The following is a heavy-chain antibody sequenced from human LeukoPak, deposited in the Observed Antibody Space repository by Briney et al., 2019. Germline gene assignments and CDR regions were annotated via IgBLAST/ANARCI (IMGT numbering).Heavy chain of an antibody. J-gene: IGHJ2*01. Sequence: XMGIFNPSGSNTNYAQRFQGRVTLTRDTSTTTVYMDLSGLRPEDTAVYYCARGRTVTNDFDLWGRGTLLTVSS. V-gene: IGHV1-46*01. CDR3: ARGRTVTNDFDL. D-gene: IGHD4-17*01. CDR2: FNPSGSNT.